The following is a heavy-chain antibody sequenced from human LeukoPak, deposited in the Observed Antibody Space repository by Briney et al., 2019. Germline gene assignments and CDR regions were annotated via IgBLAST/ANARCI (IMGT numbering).Heavy chain of an antibody. CDR2: ISAYNGNT. CDR1: GYTFTSYG. Sequence: ASVKVSCKASGYTFTSYGISWVRQAPGQELEWMGWISAYNGNTNYAQKLQGRVTMTTDTSTSTAYMELRSLRSDDTAVYYCARVDCSGGSCSRRNWFDPXGXXTXVTVSS. D-gene: IGHD2-15*01. CDR3: ARVDCSGGSCSRRNWFDP. V-gene: IGHV1-18*01. J-gene: IGHJ5*02.